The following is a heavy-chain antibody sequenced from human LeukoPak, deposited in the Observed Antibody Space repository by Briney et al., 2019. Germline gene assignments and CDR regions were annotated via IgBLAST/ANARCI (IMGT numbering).Heavy chain of an antibody. CDR2: ISGSSRHK. CDR3: ARTANFAAGYYIDY. CDR1: GFTFSSYT. Sequence: GGSLRLSCAASGFTFSSYTMTWVRQAPGKGLEWVSSISGSSRHKYYADSVKGRFTISRDNAKNSLYLQMNSLRAEDTAVYYCARTANFAAGYYIDYWGQGTLVTVSS. D-gene: IGHD6-13*01. J-gene: IGHJ4*02. V-gene: IGHV3-21*01.